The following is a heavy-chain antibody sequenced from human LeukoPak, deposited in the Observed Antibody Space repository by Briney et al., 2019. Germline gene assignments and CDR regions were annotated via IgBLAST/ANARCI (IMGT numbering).Heavy chain of an antibody. CDR1: GFTFSDYY. CDR2: IYSGGST. V-gene: IGHV3-53*01. D-gene: IGHD3-22*01. Sequence: PGGSLRLSCAASGFTFSDYYMSWVRQAPGKGLEWVSVIYSGGSTYYADSVKGRFTISRDNSKNTLYLQMNSLRAEDTAVYYCARSGDSSAYYYVGDYFDYWGQGTLVTVSS. J-gene: IGHJ4*02. CDR3: ARSGDSSAYYYVGDYFDY.